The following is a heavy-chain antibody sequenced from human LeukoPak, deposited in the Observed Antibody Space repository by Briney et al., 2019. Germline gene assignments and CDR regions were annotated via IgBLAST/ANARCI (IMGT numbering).Heavy chain of an antibody. Sequence: PGGSLRLSCAASGFTFSSYSMNWVRQAPGKGLEWVSSISSSSSYIYYADSVKGRFTISRDNAKNSLYLQMNSLRAEDTAVYYCARVRGGNSSPLSYWGQGTLVTVSS. CDR3: ARVRGGNSSPLSY. J-gene: IGHJ4*02. V-gene: IGHV3-21*01. CDR1: GFTFSSYS. D-gene: IGHD6-13*01. CDR2: ISSSSSYI.